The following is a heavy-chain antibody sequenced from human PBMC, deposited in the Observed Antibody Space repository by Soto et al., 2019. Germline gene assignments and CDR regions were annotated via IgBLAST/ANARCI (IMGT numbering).Heavy chain of an antibody. D-gene: IGHD6-25*01. Sequence: PGGSLRLSCAASGFTFSSYSMNWVRQGPGKGLEWVSYISSSSSTIYYADSVKGRFTISRDNSRNSLHLQMNSLRAEDTAIYYCAKFFVETGGSSGWPWSFYFWGQGTLVTVS. J-gene: IGHJ4*02. CDR1: GFTFSSYS. V-gene: IGHV3-48*01. CDR2: ISSSSSTI. CDR3: AKFFVETGGSSGWPWSFYF.